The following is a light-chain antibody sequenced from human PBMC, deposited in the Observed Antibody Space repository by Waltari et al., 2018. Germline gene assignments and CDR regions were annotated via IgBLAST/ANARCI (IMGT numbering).Light chain of an antibody. Sequence: EILLTQSPGTLSFSPGEKATLSCRASQNVDNNYVACYQQKPRQPPKLLIYGASGRGSGIPDRFSGSGSGTDFTLTISRLEPEDVVVDHCQQYGTLPVTFGQGTRLEIK. CDR3: QQYGTLPVT. J-gene: IGKJ5*01. CDR1: QNVDNNY. V-gene: IGKV3-20*01. CDR2: GAS.